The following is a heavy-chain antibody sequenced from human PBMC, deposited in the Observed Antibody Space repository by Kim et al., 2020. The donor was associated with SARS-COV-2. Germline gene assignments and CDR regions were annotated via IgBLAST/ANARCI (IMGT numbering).Heavy chain of an antibody. CDR2: IKQDGNQK. CDR1: GFTFSSYW. Sequence: GGSLRLSCAASGFTFSSYWMTWVRQAPGKGLEGVANIKQDGNQKYYVDSVKGRITISRDNAKNSLSLQMTSLRAEDTAVYYCARDGDLYSSGKDAFDIWGRGTIVTVSS. D-gene: IGHD6-19*01. CDR3: ARDGDLYSSGKDAFDI. V-gene: IGHV3-7*01. J-gene: IGHJ3*02.